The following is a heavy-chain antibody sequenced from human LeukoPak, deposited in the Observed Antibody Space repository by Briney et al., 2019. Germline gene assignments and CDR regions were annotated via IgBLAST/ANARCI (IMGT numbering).Heavy chain of an antibody. CDR2: ISYDGSNK. V-gene: IGHV3-30*04. J-gene: IGHJ4*02. CDR3: ARGAASLIHDSLYFDY. CDR1: GFIFSTYA. Sequence: PGGSLRLSCAASGFIFSTYAIHWVRQAPGKGLEWVAVISYDGSNKDYADSVKGRFTISRDNSENTLYLQMNSLRADDTAMYYCARGAASLIHDSLYFDYWGQGTLVTVSS. D-gene: IGHD3-9*01.